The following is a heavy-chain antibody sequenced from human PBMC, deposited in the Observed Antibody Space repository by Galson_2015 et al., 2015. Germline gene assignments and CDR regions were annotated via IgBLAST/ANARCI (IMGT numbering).Heavy chain of an antibody. CDR1: GFTFSNFA. J-gene: IGHJ3*02. D-gene: IGHD1-26*01. CDR2: ISGSGGGT. CDR3: AKDQSGTYADTFNI. V-gene: IGHV3-23*01. Sequence: SLRLSCAASGFTFSNFAMSWVRQAPGKGLEWVSGISGSGGGTYYADSVKGRFTISRDNSKNTLFLQMNSLRAEDTAIYYCAKDQSGTYADTFNIWGHGQWSPSLQ.